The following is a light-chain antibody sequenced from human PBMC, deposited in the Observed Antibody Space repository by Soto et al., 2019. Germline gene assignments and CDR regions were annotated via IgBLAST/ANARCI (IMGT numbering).Light chain of an antibody. J-gene: IGKJ5*01. Sequence: EIVLTQSPGTLSLSPGERATLSCRASQSISSNYLAWYQQKPGQAPRLLIYRASNRATGIPARFSGSGSGTDFTLTISSLEPEDFGVYYCQQRGSWPPTFGQGTRLEI. V-gene: IGKV3-20*01. CDR2: RAS. CDR1: QSISSNY. CDR3: QQRGSWPPT.